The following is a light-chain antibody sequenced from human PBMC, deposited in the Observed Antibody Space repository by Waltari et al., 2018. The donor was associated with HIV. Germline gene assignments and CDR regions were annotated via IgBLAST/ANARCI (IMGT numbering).Light chain of an antibody. CDR2: DGA. J-gene: IGLJ2*01. Sequence: SYVLTQPPSVSVAPGQTAGITCGGDNIGSKSVQWDQQKPGQAPVLLIYDGADRPSGIPERFSGSNSENTATLTIGRVEAGDEADYYCQVWDSGSAHVVFGGGTNLAVL. V-gene: IGLV3-21*02. CDR3: QVWDSGSAHVV. CDR1: NIGSKS.